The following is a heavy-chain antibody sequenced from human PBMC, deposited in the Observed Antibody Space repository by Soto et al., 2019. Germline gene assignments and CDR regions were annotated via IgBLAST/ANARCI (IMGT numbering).Heavy chain of an antibody. CDR3: AKASVKHQHYSMLGMDA. CDR2: ISHDGSYQ. V-gene: IGHV3-30*18. D-gene: IGHD2-15*01. J-gene: IGHJ6*02. Sequence: QVQLEESGGGVVQPGRSLRLSCAASGFTFSSYGMHWVRQAPGKGLEWAAVISHDGSYQYYADSVKGRFTISRDNPRNTLSLQMNSLRAEDTAVYYCAKASVKHQHYSMLGMDAWGQGTTVTVSS. CDR1: GFTFSSYG.